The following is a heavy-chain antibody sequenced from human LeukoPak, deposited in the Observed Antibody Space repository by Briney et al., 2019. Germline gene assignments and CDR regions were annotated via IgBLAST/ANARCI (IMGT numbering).Heavy chain of an antibody. D-gene: IGHD6-13*01. CDR2: ISGSGGST. J-gene: IGHJ3*02. CDR3: AKDKSGYSSTFDI. CDR1: GFTFSSYA. V-gene: IGHV3-23*01. Sequence: GGSLRLSCAASGFTFSSYAMSWVHQAPGKGLEWVSAISGSGGSTYYADSVKGRFTISRDNSENTLYLQMNSLRAEDTAVYYCAKDKSGYSSTFDIWGQGTMVTVSS.